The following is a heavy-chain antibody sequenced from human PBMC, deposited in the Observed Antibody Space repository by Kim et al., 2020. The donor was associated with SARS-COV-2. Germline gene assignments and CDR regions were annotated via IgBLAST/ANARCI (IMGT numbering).Heavy chain of an antibody. CDR2: VNTRNGNT. J-gene: IGHJ4*02. Sequence: ASVKVSCKASGYTFTDYTLHWVRQAPGQSLEWVGYVNTRNGNTKYSQKFQGRVTITRDTSASTAYMELSSLRSEDTAVCYCARPRGGIVATIGGYFDYWGQGTLVTVSS. CDR3: ARPRGGIVATIGGYFDY. D-gene: IGHD5-12*01. CDR1: GYTFTDYT. V-gene: IGHV1-3*04.